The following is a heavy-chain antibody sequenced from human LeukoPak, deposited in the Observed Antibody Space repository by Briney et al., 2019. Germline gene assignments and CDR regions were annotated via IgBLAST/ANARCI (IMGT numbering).Heavy chain of an antibody. CDR2: INPSGGST. Sequence: ASVKVSCKASGGTFSSYAISWVRQAPGQGLEWMGIINPSGGSTSYAQKFQGRVTMTRDTSTSTVYMELSSLRSEDTAVYYCAREGGDDSSAFLYWGQGTLVTVSS. J-gene: IGHJ4*02. CDR1: GGTFSSYA. V-gene: IGHV1-46*01. CDR3: AREGGDDSSAFLY. D-gene: IGHD3-22*01.